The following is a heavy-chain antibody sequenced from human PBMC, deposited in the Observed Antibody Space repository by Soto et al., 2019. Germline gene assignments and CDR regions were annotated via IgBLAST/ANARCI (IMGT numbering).Heavy chain of an antibody. CDR3: ARSYYGDEGPNPY. J-gene: IGHJ4*02. CDR2: IYYSGST. CDR1: GGSVSSGSYY. D-gene: IGHD4-17*01. Sequence: QVQLQESGPGLVKPSETLSLTCTVSGGSVSSGSYYWSWIRQPPGKGLEWIGYIYYSGSTNYNPSLRGRVTISVDTSKNQFALKLSSVTAADTAVYYCARSYYGDEGPNPYWGQGTLVTVSS. V-gene: IGHV4-61*01.